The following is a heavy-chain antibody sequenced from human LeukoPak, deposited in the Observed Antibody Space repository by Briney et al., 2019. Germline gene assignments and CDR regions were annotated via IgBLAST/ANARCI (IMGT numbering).Heavy chain of an antibody. J-gene: IGHJ4*02. CDR2: ISSSGSTT. D-gene: IGHD3-22*01. CDR1: GFTFSSYE. Sequence: GGSLRLSCAASGFTFSSYEMNWVRQAPGKGLESVSYISSSGSTTYYADSVKGRFTISRDNDKNSLYLQMNSLRADDTAVYYCSRDSSGYHLSYFDYWGQGTLVTVSS. V-gene: IGHV3-48*03. CDR3: SRDSSGYHLSYFDY.